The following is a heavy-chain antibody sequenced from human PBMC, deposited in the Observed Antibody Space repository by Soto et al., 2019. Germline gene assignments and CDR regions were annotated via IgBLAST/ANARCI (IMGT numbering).Heavy chain of an antibody. CDR2: ISAYNGNT. CDR1: GYTFTSYG. D-gene: IGHD3-16*02. Sequence: ASVKVSCKASGYTFTSYGISWVRQAPGQGLEWMGWISAYNGNTNYAQKLQGRVTMTTDTSTSTAYMELRSLRSDDTAVYYCARDRSYDYIWGSYRQYFDYWSQGTLVTVSS. CDR3: ARDRSYDYIWGSYRQYFDY. J-gene: IGHJ4*02. V-gene: IGHV1-18*01.